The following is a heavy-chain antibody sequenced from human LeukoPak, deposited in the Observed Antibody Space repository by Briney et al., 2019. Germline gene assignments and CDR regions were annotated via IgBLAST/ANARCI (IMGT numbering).Heavy chain of an antibody. CDR1: GFTFSNYD. CDR2: VIGSGSST. V-gene: IGHV3-23*01. CDR3: AKDKLRSFDP. Sequence: PGGSLRLSCAASGFTFSNYDMSWVRRALGKGLEWVSTVIGSGSSTYYADSVKGRFTISRDNSRNTLYLQMNSLRAEDTAVYYCAKDKLRSFDPWGQGTLVTVSS. J-gene: IGHJ5*02.